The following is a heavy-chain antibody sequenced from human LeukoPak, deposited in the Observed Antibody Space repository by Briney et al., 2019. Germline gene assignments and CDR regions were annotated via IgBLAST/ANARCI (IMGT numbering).Heavy chain of an antibody. CDR1: GYTFTSYG. CDR3: ARAYSGSYYSTTFYYYYMDV. D-gene: IGHD1-26*01. CDR2: MNPNSGNT. V-gene: IGHV1-8*03. J-gene: IGHJ6*03. Sequence: ASVKVSCKASGYTFTSYGISWVRQAPGQGLEWMGWMNPNSGNTGYAQKFQGRVTITRNTSISTAYMELSSLRSEDTAVYYCARAYSGSYYSTTFYYYYMDVWGKGTTVTVSS.